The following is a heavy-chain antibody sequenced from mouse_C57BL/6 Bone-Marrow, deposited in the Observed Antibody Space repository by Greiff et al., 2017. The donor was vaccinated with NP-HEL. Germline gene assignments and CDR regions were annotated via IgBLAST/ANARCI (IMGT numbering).Heavy chain of an antibody. CDR1: GYTFTSYW. Sequence: VQLQQPGAELVKPGASVTLSCKASGYTFTSYWMHWVKQRPGQGLEWIGMIHPNSGSTNYNEKFKSKATLTVDKSSSTAYMQLSSLTSEDSAVYYCARRDLLRSFAYWGQGTLVTVSA. CDR3: ARRDLLRSFAY. D-gene: IGHD1-1*01. V-gene: IGHV1-64*01. CDR2: IHPNSGST. J-gene: IGHJ3*01.